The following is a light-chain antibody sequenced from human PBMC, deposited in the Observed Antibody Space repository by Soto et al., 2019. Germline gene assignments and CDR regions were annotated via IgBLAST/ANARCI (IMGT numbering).Light chain of an antibody. CDR1: QSISFY. Sequence: DIQMTQSPSSLSASVGDRVTITCRASQSISFYLNWYQQKPGKAPKLLISVASSLQSGVPSKFSGSGSGTDFTLTISSLQPEDFATYYCQQSYNTPWTFGQGTKVEIK. V-gene: IGKV1-39*01. CDR2: VAS. J-gene: IGKJ1*01. CDR3: QQSYNTPWT.